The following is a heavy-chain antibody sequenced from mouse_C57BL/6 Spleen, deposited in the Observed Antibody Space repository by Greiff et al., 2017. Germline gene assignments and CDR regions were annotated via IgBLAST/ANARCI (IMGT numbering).Heavy chain of an antibody. Sequence: VQLQQPGAELVKPGASVKLSCKASGYTFTSYWMHWVKQRPGQGLEWIGMIHTNSGSTNYNEKFKSKATLTVDKSSSTAYMQLSSLTSEDAAVYYCARGTVGYFDVWGTGTTVTVSS. CDR1: GYTFTSYW. V-gene: IGHV1-64*01. CDR2: IHTNSGST. CDR3: ARGTVGYFDV. D-gene: IGHD1-1*01. J-gene: IGHJ1*03.